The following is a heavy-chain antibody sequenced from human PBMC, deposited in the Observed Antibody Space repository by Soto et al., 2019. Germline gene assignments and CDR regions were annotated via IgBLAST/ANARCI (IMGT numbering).Heavy chain of an antibody. CDR3: ARDRGREDRSGYYTGYYYYGMDV. CDR2: IYYSGST. J-gene: IGHJ6*02. CDR1: GGSISSGGYY. Sequence: QVQLQESGPGLVKPSQTLSLTCTVSGGSISSGGYYWSWIRQHPGKGLEWIGYIYYSGSTYYNTSLQSRVTISVDTSKNQFSLKLSSVTAADTAVYYCARDRGREDRSGYYTGYYYYGMDVWGQGTTVTVSS. D-gene: IGHD3-3*01. V-gene: IGHV4-31*03.